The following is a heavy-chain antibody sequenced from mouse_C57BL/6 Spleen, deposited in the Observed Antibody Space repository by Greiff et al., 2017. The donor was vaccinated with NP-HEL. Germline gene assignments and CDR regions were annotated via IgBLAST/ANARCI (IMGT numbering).Heavy chain of an antibody. D-gene: IGHD2-3*01. J-gene: IGHJ4*01. CDR3: ARCYDGYPYAMDY. V-gene: IGHV1-43*01. CDR2: INPSTGGT. Sequence: EVKLQESGPELVKPGASVKISCKASGYSFTGYYMHWVKQSSEKSLEWIGEINPSTGGTSYNQKFKGKATLTVDKSSSTAYMQLKSLTSEDSAVYYCARCYDGYPYAMDYWGQGTSVTVSS. CDR1: GYSFTGYY.